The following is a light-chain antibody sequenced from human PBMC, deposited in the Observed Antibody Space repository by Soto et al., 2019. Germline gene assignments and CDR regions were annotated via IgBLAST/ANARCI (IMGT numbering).Light chain of an antibody. J-gene: IGKJ1*01. CDR2: AAS. CDR3: QPYNDWLPEA. V-gene: IGKV3-15*01. Sequence: EVVMTHSPATLSVSPGERATLSCRASQSVSSNLAWYQQKPGLAARLLIYAASTRATGIPSRFKGSGSGTELTLPIRCLHSEDFGVYYCQPYNDWLPEAFCQGTMA. CDR1: QSVSSN.